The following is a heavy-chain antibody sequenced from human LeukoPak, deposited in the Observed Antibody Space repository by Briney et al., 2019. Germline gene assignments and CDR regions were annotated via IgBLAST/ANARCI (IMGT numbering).Heavy chain of an antibody. CDR3: ARGRARDGSYPWLDS. V-gene: IGHV4-59*01. J-gene: IGHJ5*01. CDR1: GDSIGSYY. Sequence: SETLSLTCAVSGDSIGSYYWTWIRQSPGKGLEWIGYIFYSGSTNYSPSLKSRVTISVDTSNNQFSLQLRSVTAADMAIYYCARGRARDGSYPWLDSWGQGTLVTVSS. D-gene: IGHD3-16*02. CDR2: IFYSGST.